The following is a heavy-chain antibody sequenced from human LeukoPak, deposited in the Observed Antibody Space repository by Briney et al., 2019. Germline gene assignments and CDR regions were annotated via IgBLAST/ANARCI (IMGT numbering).Heavy chain of an antibody. CDR3: ARQWLVPYYYYMDV. Sequence: AAVRVSCKASGYTFTRYGRSWVRQARGQGVEWMGWISAYNGNTHYAQKLQGRVTMTTATSTSTAYMELRSLRSDDTAVYYCARQWLVPYYYYMDVWGKGTTVTVSS. CDR1: GYTFTRYG. V-gene: IGHV1-18*01. D-gene: IGHD6-19*01. J-gene: IGHJ6*03. CDR2: ISAYNGNT.